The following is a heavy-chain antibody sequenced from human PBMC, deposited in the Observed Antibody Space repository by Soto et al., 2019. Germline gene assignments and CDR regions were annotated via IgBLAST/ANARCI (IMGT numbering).Heavy chain of an antibody. CDR1: GYPVTAYY. CDR3: ARGGGVGVAGSAAFDM. CDR2: INPATGAA. J-gene: IGHJ3*02. Sequence: QLHLVQSGAVVKKPGASVTVSCSASGYPVTAYYMHWVRQAPGRGLEWMGGINPATGAAKYTQTFQGRVTLTSDTSPRTVFTELSALTSEDKAVFYCARGGGVGVAGSAAFDMWGQGTLVTVSS. V-gene: IGHV1-2*02. D-gene: IGHD3-3*01.